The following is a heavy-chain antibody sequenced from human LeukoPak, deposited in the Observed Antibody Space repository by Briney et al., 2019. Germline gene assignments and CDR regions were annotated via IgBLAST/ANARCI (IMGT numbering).Heavy chain of an antibody. D-gene: IGHD1-26*01. CDR3: ARDYWSGSYYFDY. Sequence: GGSLRLSCAASGFTFSSYGMHWVRQAPGKGLEWVAFIRYDGSNKYYADSVKGRFTISRDNSKNTLYLQMNSLRAEDTAVYYCARDYWSGSYYFDYWGQGTLVTVSS. J-gene: IGHJ4*02. CDR1: GFTFSSYG. V-gene: IGHV3-30*02. CDR2: IRYDGSNK.